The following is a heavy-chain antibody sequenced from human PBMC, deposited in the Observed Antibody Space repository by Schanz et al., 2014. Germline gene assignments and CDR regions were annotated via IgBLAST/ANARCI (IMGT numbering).Heavy chain of an antibody. CDR1: GFAFSSFA. D-gene: IGHD5-18*01. CDR2: ISTSGTYM. CDR3: VRVSFADPRLYRGMDRDIDH. Sequence: EVQLMESGGGLVKPGGSLRLSCVASGFAFSSFAMTWVRQAPGRGLEWVSSISTSGTYMYIADSLKGRLTISRDDAKKSMYLQMNNLRAEDTAVYYCVRVSFADPRLYRGMDRDIDHWGQGILVTVSS. J-gene: IGHJ4*02. V-gene: IGHV3-21*01.